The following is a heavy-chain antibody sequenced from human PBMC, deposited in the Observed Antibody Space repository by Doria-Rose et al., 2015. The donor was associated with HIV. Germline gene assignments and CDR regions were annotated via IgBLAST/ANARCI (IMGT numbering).Heavy chain of an antibody. CDR3: ARIKSSRWYHKYYFDF. Sequence: QESGPVLVKPTETLTLTCTVSGVSLSSPGMGVSWIRQPPGKALEWLANILSDDERSYKTSLKSRLTISRGTSKSQVVLTMTDTDPVDTATYYCARIKSSRWYHKYYFDFWGQGTLVIVSA. V-gene: IGHV2-26*01. J-gene: IGHJ4*02. CDR2: ILSDDER. D-gene: IGHD6-13*01. CDR1: GVSLSSPGMG.